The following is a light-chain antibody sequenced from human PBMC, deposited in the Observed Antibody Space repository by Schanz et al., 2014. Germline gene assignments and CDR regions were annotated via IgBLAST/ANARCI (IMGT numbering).Light chain of an antibody. CDR2: AAS. CDR3: QQSYSPLT. V-gene: IGKV1-39*01. J-gene: IGKJ4*01. Sequence: IQMTQSPPSLSASVGDSVTITCRASQSIAIFLNWYQQKPGKVPNLLISAASSLHSGVPSRFSGSGSGTYFTLTISSLQPEDFATYYCQQSYSPLTFGGGTKVEIK. CDR1: QSIAIF.